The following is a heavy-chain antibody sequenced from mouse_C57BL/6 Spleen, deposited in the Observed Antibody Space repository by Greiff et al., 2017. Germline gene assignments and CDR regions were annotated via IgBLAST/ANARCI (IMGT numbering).Heavy chain of an antibody. Sequence: QVQLQQSGAELVMPGASVKLSCKASGYTFTSYWMHWVKQRPGQGLEWIGEIDPSDSYTNYNQKFKGKSTLTVDKSSSTAYMPLSSRTSEDSAVYYCARWEHYCVRGVAYWGQGTLVTVSA. J-gene: IGHJ3*01. V-gene: IGHV1-69*01. CDR2: IDPSDSYT. D-gene: IGHD1-2*01. CDR1: GYTFTSYW. CDR3: ARWEHYCVRGVAY.